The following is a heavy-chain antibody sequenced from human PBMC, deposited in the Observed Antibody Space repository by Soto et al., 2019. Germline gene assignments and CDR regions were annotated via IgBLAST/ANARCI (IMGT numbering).Heavy chain of an antibody. V-gene: IGHV3-23*01. D-gene: IGHD5-18*01. CDR2: ISGSGGST. CDR3: AKGSYSYGFRSGAFDI. CDR1: GFTFSSYA. J-gene: IGHJ3*02. Sequence: EVQLLESGGGLVQPGGSLRLSCAASGFTFSSYAMSWVRQAPGKGLEWVSAISGSGGSTYYADSVKGRFTISRDNSKNTLYLQMNSLRAEDTAVYYCAKGSYSYGFRSGAFDIWGQGTMVTVSS.